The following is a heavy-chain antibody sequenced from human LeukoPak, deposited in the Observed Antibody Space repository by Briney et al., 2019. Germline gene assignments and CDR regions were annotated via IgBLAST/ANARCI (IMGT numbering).Heavy chain of an antibody. Sequence: SGGSLRLSCAAYGFTFSKYWMLWVRQAPGKGLESVSRINTDGTVTTYADSVKGRFTVSRDNADNTMFLQMNSVGDEDTAVYYCATKQWLAPPPDSWGQGTPVTVSS. V-gene: IGHV3-74*01. J-gene: IGHJ4*02. CDR2: INTDGTVT. D-gene: IGHD6-19*01. CDR3: ATKQWLAPPPDS. CDR1: GFTFSKYW.